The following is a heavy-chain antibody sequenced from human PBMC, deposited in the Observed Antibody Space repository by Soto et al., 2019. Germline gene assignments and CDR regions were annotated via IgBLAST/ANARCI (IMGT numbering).Heavy chain of an antibody. CDR3: ARRGIAVALYS. CDR2: FYYSGST. D-gene: IGHD6-19*01. Sequence: LQLQESGPGLVKPSETLSLSCPVSGGSVSSSTYYWGWIRQPPGKGLEWIGSFYYSGSTYYNPSLTSRGTISVDTSKNQFSLKLSSVTAADTAVYYCARRGIAVALYSWGQGTLVTVSS. CDR1: GGSVSSSTYY. J-gene: IGHJ4*02. V-gene: IGHV4-39*01.